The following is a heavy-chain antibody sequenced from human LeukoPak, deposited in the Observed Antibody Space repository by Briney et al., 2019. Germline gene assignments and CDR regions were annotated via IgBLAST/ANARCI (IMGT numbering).Heavy chain of an antibody. CDR3: ARSPLYYYQSSGHYYFDY. D-gene: IGHD3-22*01. V-gene: IGHV4-59*11. CDR1: GGSISSHY. CDR2: IYYSGST. J-gene: IGHJ4*02. Sequence: SETLSLTCTVSGGSISSHYWSWIRQPPGKGLEWIGNIYYSGSTNYNPSLKSRVTISLDMSKNQFSLKLSSVTAADTAVYYCARSPLYYYQSSGHYYFDYWGQGTLVTVSS.